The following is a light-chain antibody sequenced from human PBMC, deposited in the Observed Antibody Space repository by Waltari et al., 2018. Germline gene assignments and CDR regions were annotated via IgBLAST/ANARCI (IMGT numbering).Light chain of an antibody. Sequence: DVVMTQSPLSLPVTLGQPASISCWSRQSLVHSDGNTYLNWFQQRPGQSPRRLIYQVSIQDSWVPDRFSGSVSGADFTLKISRVEAEDVGVDYCMQGTHWRRTCGEGTKVEIK. V-gene: IGKV2-30*02. CDR3: MQGTHWRRT. CDR2: QVS. CDR1: QSLVHSDGNTY. J-gene: IGKJ1*01.